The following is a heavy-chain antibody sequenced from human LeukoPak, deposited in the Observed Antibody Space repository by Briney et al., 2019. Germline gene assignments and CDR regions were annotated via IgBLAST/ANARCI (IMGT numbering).Heavy chain of an antibody. CDR2: IYYSGST. V-gene: IGHV4-59*08. CDR1: GGSISSYY. CDR3: ARHTGSWYYFDY. Sequence: SETLSLTCTVSGGSISSYYWSWIRQPPGKGLEWIGYIYYSGSTNYNPSLKSRVTISVDTSKNQFSLKLSSVTAADTAVHYCARHTGSWYYFDYWGQGTLVTVSS. J-gene: IGHJ4*02. D-gene: IGHD2-8*02.